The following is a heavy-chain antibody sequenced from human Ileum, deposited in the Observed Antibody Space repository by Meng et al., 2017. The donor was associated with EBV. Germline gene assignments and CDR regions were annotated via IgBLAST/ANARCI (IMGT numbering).Heavy chain of an antibody. CDR3: AKDCFGDKDS. D-gene: IGHD2-21*01. CDR1: GFTLSSYW. V-gene: IGHV3-74*01. CDR2: INPDGSVI. Sequence: VQGMGSGGGLVQPGGSLRLSCAASGFTLSSYWVHWVRQAPGKGLVWVSRINPDGSVINYADSVKGRFTISRDNAKNTVYLQMNNLRADDTAVYYCAKDCFGDKDSWGQGTLVTASS. J-gene: IGHJ4*02.